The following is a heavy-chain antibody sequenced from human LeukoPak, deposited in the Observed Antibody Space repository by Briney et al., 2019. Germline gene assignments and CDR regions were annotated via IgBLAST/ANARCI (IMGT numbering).Heavy chain of an antibody. CDR3: AKDLDYGDYASGY. CDR2: ISGSGGST. CDR1: GGSISSGGYS. V-gene: IGHV3-23*01. Sequence: PSETLSLTCAVSGGSISSGGYSWSWIRQPPGKGLEWVSAISGSGGSTYYADSVKGRFTISRDNSKNTLYLQMNSLRAEDTAVYYCAKDLDYGDYASGYWGQGTLVTVSS. D-gene: IGHD4-17*01. J-gene: IGHJ4*02.